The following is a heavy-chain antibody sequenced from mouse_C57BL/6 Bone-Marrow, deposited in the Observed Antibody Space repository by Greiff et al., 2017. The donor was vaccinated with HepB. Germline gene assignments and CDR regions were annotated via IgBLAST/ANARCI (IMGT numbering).Heavy chain of an antibody. D-gene: IGHD1-1*01. J-gene: IGHJ3*01. CDR2: INPYNGVT. V-gene: IGHV1-19*01. CDR1: GYTFTDYY. CDR3: ARGTVPPWFAY. Sequence: EVQLQQSGPVLVKPGASVKMSCKASGYTFTDYYMNWVKQSHGKSLEWIGVINPYNGVTSYNQKFKGKATLTVDKSSSTAYMELNSLTSEDSAVYYCARGTVPPWFAYWGQGTLVTVSA.